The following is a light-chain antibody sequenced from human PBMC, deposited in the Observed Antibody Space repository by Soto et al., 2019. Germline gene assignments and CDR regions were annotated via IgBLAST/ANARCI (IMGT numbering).Light chain of an antibody. CDR1: SSNIGSNY. V-gene: IGLV1-47*02. Sequence: QLVLTQPPSASGTPGQRVTISCSGSSSNIGSNYVYWYQQLPGTAPKLVMYSNNERPSGVPDRFSGSKSGTSASLAISGLRSEDEADYYCAAWDDSLSGVVFGGGTKLTVL. CDR2: SNN. J-gene: IGLJ2*01. CDR3: AAWDDSLSGVV.